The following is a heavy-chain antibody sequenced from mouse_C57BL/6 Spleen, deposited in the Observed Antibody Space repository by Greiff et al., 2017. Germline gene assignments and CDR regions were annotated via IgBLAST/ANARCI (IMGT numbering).Heavy chain of an antibody. V-gene: IGHV1-59*01. J-gene: IGHJ2*01. CDR2: IDPSDSYT. CDR1: GYTFTSYW. Sequence: VQLQQPGAELVRPGTSVKLSCKASGYTFTSYWMHWVKQRPGQGLEWIGVIDPSDSYTNYNQKFKGKATLTVDTSSSTAYMQLSSLTSEDSAVYYCARGGRKAQALDYWGQGTTLTVSS. D-gene: IGHD3-2*02. CDR3: ARGGRKAQALDY.